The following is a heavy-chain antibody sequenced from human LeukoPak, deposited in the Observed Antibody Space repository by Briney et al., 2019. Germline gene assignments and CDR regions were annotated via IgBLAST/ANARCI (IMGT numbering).Heavy chain of an antibody. Sequence: GGSLRLSCAASGFTFSDYYMSWIRQAPGKGLEWVSYISSSGSTIYYADSVKGRFTISRDNAKNSLYLQMNSLRAEDTAVYYCASEGYSYGNNAGYDAFDIWGQGTMVTVSS. J-gene: IGHJ3*02. V-gene: IGHV3-11*01. D-gene: IGHD5-18*01. CDR3: ASEGYSYGNNAGYDAFDI. CDR1: GFTFSDYY. CDR2: ISSSGSTI.